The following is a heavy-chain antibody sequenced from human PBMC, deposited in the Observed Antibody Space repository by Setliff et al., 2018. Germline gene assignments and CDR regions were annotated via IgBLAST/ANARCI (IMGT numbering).Heavy chain of an antibody. V-gene: IGHV4-61*09. CDR2: LHTSGST. J-gene: IGHJ5*02. CDR3: ARDNTILGATDH. CDR1: GGSLNSGSYY. Sequence: KASETLSLTCAVSGGSLNSGSYYWSWIRQSTERGLEWLGHLHTSGSTTYNPALNSRVTISVDTSTNQFSLRLTSLTAADTAVYFCARDNTILGATDHWGQGTLVT. D-gene: IGHD1-26*01.